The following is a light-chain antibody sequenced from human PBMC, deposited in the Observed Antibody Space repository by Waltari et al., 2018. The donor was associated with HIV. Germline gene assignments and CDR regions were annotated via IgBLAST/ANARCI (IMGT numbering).Light chain of an antibody. Sequence: QSALTQPPSASGSPGQSVTISCTGTSSDVGGYDYVSWYQQHPGKAPQLIIYEVNKRPSGVPDRFSGSKSGNTASLTVSGLQSEDEADYYCSSYAGSNNLGVFGGGTKLTVL. CDR2: EVN. CDR3: SSYAGSNNLGV. CDR1: SSDVGGYDY. V-gene: IGLV2-8*01. J-gene: IGLJ2*01.